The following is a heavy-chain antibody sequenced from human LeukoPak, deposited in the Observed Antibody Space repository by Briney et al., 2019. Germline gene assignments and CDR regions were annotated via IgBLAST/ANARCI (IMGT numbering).Heavy chain of an antibody. D-gene: IGHD3-22*01. CDR1: GYTFTSYG. J-gene: IGHJ4*02. CDR2: ISAYNGNT. CDR3: ARVNAYYYDSSGYYASDY. Sequence: ASVKVSCKASGYTFTSYGISWVRQAPGQGLEWMGWISAYNGNTNYAQKLQGRVHMTTDTSTSTGYMELRSLRSDDTAVYYCARVNAYYYDSSGYYASDYWGQGTLVTVSS. V-gene: IGHV1-18*01.